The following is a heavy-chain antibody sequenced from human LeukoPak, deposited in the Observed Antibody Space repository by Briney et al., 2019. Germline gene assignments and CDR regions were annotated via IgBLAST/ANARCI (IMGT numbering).Heavy chain of an antibody. D-gene: IGHD3-10*01. J-gene: IGHJ3*02. Sequence: ASVKVSCKASGYTFTSYYMHWVRQAPGQGLEWMGIINPSGGSTSYAQKFQGRVTMTRDTSTSTAYMELRSLRSDDTAVYYCARVKSGSGSYYEKYAFDIWGQGTMVTVSS. CDR1: GYTFTSYY. V-gene: IGHV1-46*01. CDR2: INPSGGST. CDR3: ARVKSGSGSYYEKYAFDI.